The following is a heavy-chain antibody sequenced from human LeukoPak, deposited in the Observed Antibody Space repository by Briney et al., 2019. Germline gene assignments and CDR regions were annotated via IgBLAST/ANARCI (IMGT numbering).Heavy chain of an antibody. D-gene: IGHD3-9*01. CDR1: GYTFTGYY. CDR2: INPNSGGT. CDR3: ARHVIYDILTGYRDYFDY. J-gene: IGHJ4*02. V-gene: IGHV1-2*02. Sequence: ASVNVSCKASGYTFTGYYMHWVRQAPGQGLEWMGWINPNSGGTNYAQKFQGRVTMTRDTSISTAYMELSRLRSDDTAVYYCARHVIYDILTGYRDYFDYWGQGTLVTVSS.